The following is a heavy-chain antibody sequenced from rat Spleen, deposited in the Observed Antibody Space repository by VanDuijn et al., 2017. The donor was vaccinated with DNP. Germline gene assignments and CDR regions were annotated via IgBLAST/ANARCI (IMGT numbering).Heavy chain of an antibody. Sequence: EVQLVESGGGLVQPGRSLKLSCAVSGFTFSDYYMAWVRQAPAKGLEWVATLSYNGGTPYYRDSVKGRFTISRDNAQSTLYLQVNSLRSEDTATYYCTSRPPPTRGPFDYWGPGVMV. CDR2: LSYNGGTP. V-gene: IGHV5-7*01. J-gene: IGHJ2*01. CDR3: TSRPPPTRGPFDY. CDR1: GFTFSDYY. D-gene: IGHD1-4*01.